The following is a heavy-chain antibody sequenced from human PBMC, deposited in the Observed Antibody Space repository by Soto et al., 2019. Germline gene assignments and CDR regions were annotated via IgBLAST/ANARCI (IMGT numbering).Heavy chain of an antibody. Sequence: SVKVSCKASGFTFTSPAVQWVRQARGQSLEWVGWIVVGSGNTNYAQKFQERVTITRDMSTSTAYMELSSLRSEDTAVYYCAADQIPIFGVVLQAPYYYYGMDVWGQGTTVTVSS. CDR2: IVVGSGNT. V-gene: IGHV1-58*01. J-gene: IGHJ6*02. CDR1: GFTFTSPA. CDR3: AADQIPIFGVVLQAPYYYYGMDV. D-gene: IGHD3-3*01.